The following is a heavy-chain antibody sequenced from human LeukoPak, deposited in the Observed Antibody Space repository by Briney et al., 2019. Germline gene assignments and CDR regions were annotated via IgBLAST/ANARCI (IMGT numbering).Heavy chain of an antibody. V-gene: IGHV4-39*07. CDR1: GGSISSSSYY. CDR2: IYYSGST. D-gene: IGHD6-19*01. Sequence: PSETLSLTCTVSGGSISSSSYYWGWIRQPPGKGLEWIGSIYYSGSTYYNPSLKSRVTISVDTSKNQFSLKLSSVTAADTAVYYCARSGYSSGWYPYYYYYMDVWGKGTTVTVSS. J-gene: IGHJ6*03. CDR3: ARSGYSSGWYPYYYYYMDV.